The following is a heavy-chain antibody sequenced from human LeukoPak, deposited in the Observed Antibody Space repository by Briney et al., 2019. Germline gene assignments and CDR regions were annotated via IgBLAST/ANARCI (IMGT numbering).Heavy chain of an antibody. CDR1: GFTFSSYA. J-gene: IGHJ4*02. D-gene: IGHD6-6*01. CDR3: DPHDSSSQF. V-gene: IGHV3-30-3*01. CDR2: IPSDGSNK. Sequence: GGSLRLSCAASGFTFSSYAMHWVRQAPGKGLEWVAFIPSDGSNKYYADSVKGRITISRDNSKNTLYLQMNSLRDEDTAVYYCDPHDSSSQFWGQGTLVNGSS.